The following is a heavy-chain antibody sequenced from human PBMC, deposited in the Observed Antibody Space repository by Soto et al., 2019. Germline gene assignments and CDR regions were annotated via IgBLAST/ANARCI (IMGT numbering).Heavy chain of an antibody. CDR1: GFTFRNYW. V-gene: IGHV3-7*02. CDR2: INPDGSAK. CDR3: LKCNDNSGYYDY. J-gene: IGHJ4*02. D-gene: IGHD3-22*01. Sequence: EVQLVESGGGLVQPGESLTLSCATSGFTFRNYWMSWVRQAPGKGLAWVASINPDGSAKFYVGSVKGRFTVSRDNTENLLYLQMSSLRGEDTAVYSCLKCNDNSGYYDYWGRGTLVTVSS.